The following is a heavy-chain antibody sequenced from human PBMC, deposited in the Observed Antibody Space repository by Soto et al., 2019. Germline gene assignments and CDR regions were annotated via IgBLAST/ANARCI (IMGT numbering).Heavy chain of an antibody. CDR3: ARVGRTRATVTTDAFDV. J-gene: IGHJ3*01. V-gene: IGHV4-4*07. D-gene: IGHD4-17*01. Sequence: QVQLQESGPGLVKPSETLSLTCTVSGGSISGYYLSWIRQPAGRRLEWIGRIYASGNTNKNPYLKSRVTMSVDTSKNQFSLRLNSVTAADTAVYYCARVGRTRATVTTDAFDVWGQGTKVTVSS. CDR1: GGSISGYY. CDR2: IYASGNT.